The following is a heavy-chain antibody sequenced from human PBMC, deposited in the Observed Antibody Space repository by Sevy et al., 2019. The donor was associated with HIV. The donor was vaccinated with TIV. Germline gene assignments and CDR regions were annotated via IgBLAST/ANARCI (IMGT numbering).Heavy chain of an antibody. Sequence: GGSLRLSCAASGFTFSNYAMQWVRQAPGKGLEWVAVISYDGSNKYYADSVKGRFTISRDNSKNTLYLHMNNLRPEDTAVYYCARDRYYDASGYYYYYYGMDVWGQGTTVTVSS. CDR2: ISYDGSNK. CDR3: ARDRYYDASGYYYYYYGMDV. V-gene: IGHV3-30*14. CDR1: GFTFSNYA. D-gene: IGHD3-22*01. J-gene: IGHJ6*02.